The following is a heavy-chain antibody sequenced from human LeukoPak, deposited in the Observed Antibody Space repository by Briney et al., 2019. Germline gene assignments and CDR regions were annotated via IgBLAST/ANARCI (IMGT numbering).Heavy chain of an antibody. D-gene: IGHD3-3*01. CDR1: GFTFSSYS. V-gene: IGHV3-21*01. CDR2: ISSSSSYI. CDR3: AREEIDDFWSGPFDY. J-gene: IGHJ4*02. Sequence: GGSLRLSCAASGFTFSSYSMNWVRQAPGKGLEWVSSISSSSSYIYYADSVKGRFTISRDNAKNSLYLQMNSLRAEDTAVYYCAREEIDDFWSGPFDYWGQGTLVTVSS.